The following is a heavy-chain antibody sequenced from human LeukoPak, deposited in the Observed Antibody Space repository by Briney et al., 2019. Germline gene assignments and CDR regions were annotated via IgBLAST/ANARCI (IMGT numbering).Heavy chain of an antibody. J-gene: IGHJ6*04. Sequence: GGSLRLSCAASGFIFSDYYMSWIRQAPGKGLEWVSYISRSGSIIYYADSVKGRFTISRDNSKNTLYLQMNSLRAEDTAVYYCAREMVRGVIIYYYYGMDVWVKGTTVTVSS. CDR2: ISRSGSII. CDR3: AREMVRGVIIYYYYGMDV. CDR1: GFIFSDYY. V-gene: IGHV3-11*04. D-gene: IGHD3-10*01.